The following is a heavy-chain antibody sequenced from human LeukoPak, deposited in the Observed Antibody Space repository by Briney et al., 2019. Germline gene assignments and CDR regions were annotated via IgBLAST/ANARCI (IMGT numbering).Heavy chain of an antibody. CDR2: IYTSGST. Sequence: HSETLSLTCTVSGGSISSGSYYWSWIRQPAGKGLEWIGRIYTSGSTNYNPSLKSRVTISVDTSKNQFSLKLSSVTAADTAVYYCARPTQYGSGSYYGEYFQHWGQGTLVTVSS. V-gene: IGHV4-61*02. J-gene: IGHJ1*01. D-gene: IGHD3-10*01. CDR3: ARPTQYGSGSYYGEYFQH. CDR1: GGSISSGSYY.